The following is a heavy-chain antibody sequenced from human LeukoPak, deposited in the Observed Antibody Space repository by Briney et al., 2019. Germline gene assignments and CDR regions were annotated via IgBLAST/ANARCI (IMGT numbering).Heavy chain of an antibody. CDR2: IKQDGSEK. Sequence: GGSLRLSCAASGFTFSNYWMNWVRQAPGKGLEWVANIKQDGSEKYYVDSVKGRFTISRDNSKNSLYLQMNSLRVEDTALYYCAKGNGDFSHFYNGMDVWGRGTTVTVSS. CDR3: AKGNGDFSHFYNGMDV. V-gene: IGHV3-7*05. CDR1: GFTFSNYW. D-gene: IGHD4-17*01. J-gene: IGHJ6*02.